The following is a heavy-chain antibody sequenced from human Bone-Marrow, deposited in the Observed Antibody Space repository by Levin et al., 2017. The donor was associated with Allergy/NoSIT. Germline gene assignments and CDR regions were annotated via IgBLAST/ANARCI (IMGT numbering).Heavy chain of an antibody. J-gene: IGHJ6*02. V-gene: IGHV1-18*01. CDR1: GYTFSSHG. CDR3: ARAVVSVSVRGNQRLRINERLFYGMDV. CDR2: ISGDSTKT. Sequence: ESLKISCKASGYTFSSHGINWLRQAPGQGPEWMGWISGDSTKTNSREKFQDRVIMTTDTSTSTAFMELRSLRSDDTAIYYCARAVVSVSVRGNQRLRINERLFYGMDVWGQGTTVTVSS. D-gene: IGHD6-25*01.